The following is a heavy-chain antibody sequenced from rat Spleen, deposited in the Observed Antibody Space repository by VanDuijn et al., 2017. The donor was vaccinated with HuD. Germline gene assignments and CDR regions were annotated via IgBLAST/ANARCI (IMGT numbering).Heavy chain of an antibody. D-gene: IGHD1-11*01. CDR2: IWTGGST. V-gene: IGHV2S63*01. CDR3: ARVGEASY. Sequence: EVQLKESGPGLVQPSQTLSLTCTVSGFSFTDFSLHWVRQPPGKGLAWMGVIWTGGSTAYNSLLKSRLSISRDTSKSQVFLKMNSLQTEDTATYYCARVGEASYWGQGVMVTVSS. J-gene: IGHJ2*01. CDR1: GFSFTDFS.